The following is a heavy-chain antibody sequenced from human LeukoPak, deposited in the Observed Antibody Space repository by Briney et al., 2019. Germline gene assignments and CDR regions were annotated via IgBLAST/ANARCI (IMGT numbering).Heavy chain of an antibody. V-gene: IGHV3-9*01. Sequence: PGGSLRLSCAASGFTFDDYAMHWARQAPGKGLEGGSGISWNSGSIGYADSVKGRFTISRDNAKNSLYLQMNSLRAEDTALYYCAKEPSSGWYGGYFDYWGQGTLVTVSS. CDR3: AKEPSSGWYGGYFDY. CDR2: ISWNSGSI. J-gene: IGHJ4*02. D-gene: IGHD6-19*01. CDR1: GFTFDDYA.